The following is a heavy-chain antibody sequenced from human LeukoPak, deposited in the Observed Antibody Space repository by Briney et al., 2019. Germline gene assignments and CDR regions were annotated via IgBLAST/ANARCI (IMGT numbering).Heavy chain of an antibody. Sequence: PSETLSLTCTVSGGPISSSSYYWGWIRQPPGKGLEWIGSIYYSGSTYYNPSLKRRVTISVDTTKNQFSLSLSSVTAADTAVYYCARELYRPDYYDSSGSLGYWGQGTPVTVSS. D-gene: IGHD3-22*01. V-gene: IGHV4-39*07. CDR3: ARELYRPDYYDSSGSLGY. CDR2: IYYSGST. CDR1: GGPISSSSYY. J-gene: IGHJ4*02.